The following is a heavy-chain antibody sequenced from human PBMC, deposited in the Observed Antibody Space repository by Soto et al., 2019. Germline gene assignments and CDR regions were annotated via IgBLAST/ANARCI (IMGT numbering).Heavy chain of an antibody. CDR3: ARRPHCSGGICYYGLDN. D-gene: IGHD2-15*01. CDR1: GYTFTNSD. V-gene: IGHV1-8*01. J-gene: IGHJ4*02. CDR2: MNPDSGHA. Sequence: QVKLVQSGAEVKKTGASVKVSCKASGYTFTNSDINWVRQAPGQGLEWMGWMNPDSGHAAYAQKFQGRVTLTTSTSTSTVYMEMRSLGSEDTAVYYCARRPHCSGGICYYGLDNWGQGTLVTVSS.